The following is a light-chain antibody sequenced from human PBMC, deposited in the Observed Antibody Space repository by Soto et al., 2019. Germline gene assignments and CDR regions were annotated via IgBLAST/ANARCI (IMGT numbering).Light chain of an antibody. CDR1: QSLLYSSNNKNY. CDR3: QQYYSTPRT. J-gene: IGKJ2*01. V-gene: IGKV4-1*01. CDR2: WAS. Sequence: DIVMTQSPDSLAVYLGERATINCKSSQSLLYSSNNKNYLAWYQQKPGQPPKLLIYWASTRESGVPDRFSGSGSGKDFTLTISSLQAEDVAVYYCQQYYSTPRTFGQGTKLEIK.